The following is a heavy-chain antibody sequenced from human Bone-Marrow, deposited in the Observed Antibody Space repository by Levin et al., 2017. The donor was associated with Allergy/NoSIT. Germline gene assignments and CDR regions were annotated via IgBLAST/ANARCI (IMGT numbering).Heavy chain of an antibody. CDR2: INTNTGNP. Sequence: AASVKVSCKASGYTFTSYAMNWVRQAPGQGLEWMGWINTNTGNPTYAQGFTGRFVFSLDTSVSTAYLQISSLKAEDTAVYYCARVSYRISSGYYHSLIYYYYDYGMDVWGQGTTVTVSS. CDR1: GYTFTSYA. D-gene: IGHD3-22*01. V-gene: IGHV7-4-1*02. CDR3: ARVSYRISSGYYHSLIYYYYDYGMDV. J-gene: IGHJ6*02.